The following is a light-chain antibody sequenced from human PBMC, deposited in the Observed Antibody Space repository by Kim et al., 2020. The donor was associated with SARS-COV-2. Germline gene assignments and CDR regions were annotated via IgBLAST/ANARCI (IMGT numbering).Light chain of an antibody. Sequence: GQSITISCTGTSNDVGGYNYVSWYQQHPGKAPKLVIYDVSHRPSGVSNRFSGSKFGNTASLTISGLQAEDEADYYCSSYTRSSTRVFGGGTQLTVL. CDR2: DVS. V-gene: IGLV2-14*03. J-gene: IGLJ2*01. CDR3: SSYTRSSTRV. CDR1: SNDVGGYNY.